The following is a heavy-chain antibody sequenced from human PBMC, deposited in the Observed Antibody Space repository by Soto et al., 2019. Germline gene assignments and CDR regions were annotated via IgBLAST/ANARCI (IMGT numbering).Heavy chain of an antibody. Sequence: GASVKVSCKASGYTSTNYGMHWVRQAPGQRLEWMGWINAGSGNTKYSQKFQGRITITRDTSASTVYMELSSLRSEDTAVYYCANDIIVRTGAKALDYWGQGALGTLSS. V-gene: IGHV1-3*01. CDR3: ANDIIVRTGAKALDY. CDR1: GYTSTNYG. J-gene: IGHJ4*02. CDR2: INAGSGNT. D-gene: IGHD2-2*01.